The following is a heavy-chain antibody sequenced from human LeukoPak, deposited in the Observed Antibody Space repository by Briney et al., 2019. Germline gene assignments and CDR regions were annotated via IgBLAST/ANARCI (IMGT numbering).Heavy chain of an antibody. V-gene: IGHV4-31*03. J-gene: IGHJ4*02. Sequence: SQTLSLTCTVSGGSISSGGYYWSWIRQHPGKDLPWIGHIYYSGSTYYNPSLKSRVTISVDTSKNQFSLELSSVTAADTAVYYCARSGWVRGAPRCWGQGTLVTVSS. CDR2: IYYSGST. D-gene: IGHD3-10*01. CDR1: GGSISSGGYY. CDR3: ARSGWVRGAPRC.